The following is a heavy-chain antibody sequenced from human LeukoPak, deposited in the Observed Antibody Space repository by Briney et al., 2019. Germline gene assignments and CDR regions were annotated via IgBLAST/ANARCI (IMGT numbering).Heavy chain of an antibody. CDR1: GFTFSDYY. D-gene: IGHD6-13*01. V-gene: IGHV3-11*04. CDR2: ISSRGNTI. Sequence: GGSLRLSCAASGFTFSDYYMSWIRQAPGKGLEWVSCISSRGNTIYYADSVKGRFTISRDNAKNSLYLQMNSLRGEDTAVYYCARDRPREIDQRYSGYWGQGTLVTVSS. J-gene: IGHJ4*02. CDR3: ARDRPREIDQRYSGY.